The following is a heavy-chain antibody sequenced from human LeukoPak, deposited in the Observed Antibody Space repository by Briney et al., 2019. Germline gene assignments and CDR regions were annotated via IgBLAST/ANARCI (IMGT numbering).Heavy chain of an antibody. Sequence: SSETLSLTCTVSGGSISSSSYYWGWIRQPPGKGLEWIGSIYYSGNTYYNPSLKSRVTISVDTSKNQFSLKLSSVTAADTAVYYCARQQNRGYGLPFDYWGQGTLVTVSS. J-gene: IGHJ4*02. CDR3: ARQQNRGYGLPFDY. D-gene: IGHD5-12*01. V-gene: IGHV4-39*01. CDR2: IYYSGNT. CDR1: GGSISSSSYY.